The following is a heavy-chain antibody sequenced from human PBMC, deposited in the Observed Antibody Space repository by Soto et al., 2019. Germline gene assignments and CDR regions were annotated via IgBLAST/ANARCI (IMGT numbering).Heavy chain of an antibody. Sequence: GGSLRLSCAASGFTFSSYGMHWVRQAPGKGLEWVAVIWYDGSNKYYADSVKGRFTISRDNSKNTLYLQMNSLRAEDTAVYYCARESWAQDIVPYGMDVWGQGTTVTVSS. V-gene: IGHV3-33*01. J-gene: IGHJ6*02. D-gene: IGHD2-15*01. CDR1: GFTFSSYG. CDR2: IWYDGSNK. CDR3: ARESWAQDIVPYGMDV.